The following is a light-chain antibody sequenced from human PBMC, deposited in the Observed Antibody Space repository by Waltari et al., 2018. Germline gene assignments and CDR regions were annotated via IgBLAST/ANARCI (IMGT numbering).Light chain of an antibody. Sequence: ISCTGTSSDVGSYNYVSWYQQHPGKAPKLMIYDVSYRPSGVSNRFSGSKSGNTASLTISGLQAEDEADYYCSSYITTNTLELFGGGTSLTVL. CDR1: SSDVGSYNY. J-gene: IGLJ2*01. CDR3: SSYITTNTLEL. CDR2: DVS. V-gene: IGLV2-14*03.